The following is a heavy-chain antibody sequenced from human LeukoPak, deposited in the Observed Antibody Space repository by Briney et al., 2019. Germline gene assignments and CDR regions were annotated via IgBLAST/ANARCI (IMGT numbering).Heavy chain of an antibody. D-gene: IGHD6-13*01. CDR3: ARDRGRPFPRPYSSSWYSVTPDAFDI. Sequence: ASVKVSCKASGYTFTSYGISWVRQAPGQGLEWMGWISAYNGNTNYAQKLQGRVTMTTDTSTSTAYMELRSLRSDDTAVYYCARDRGRPFPRPYSSSWYSVTPDAFDIWGQGTMVTVSS. J-gene: IGHJ3*02. V-gene: IGHV1-18*01. CDR1: GYTFTSYG. CDR2: ISAYNGNT.